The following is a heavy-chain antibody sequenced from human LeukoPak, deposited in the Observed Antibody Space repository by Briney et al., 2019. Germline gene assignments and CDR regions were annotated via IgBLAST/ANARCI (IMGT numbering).Heavy chain of an antibody. CDR1: GYTFTSYD. V-gene: IGHV1-8*01. CDR2: MSPNSGDT. J-gene: IGHJ6*02. CDR3: ARADCSSTSCYVGYYYYGMDV. Sequence: GASVKVSCKASGYTFTSYDFNWVRQATGQRPEWMGWMSPNSGDTGYAQKFQDRVTMTRNTSISTAYMELSSLRSGDTAVYYCARADCSSTSCYVGYYYYGMDVWGQGTTVTVSS. D-gene: IGHD2-2*01.